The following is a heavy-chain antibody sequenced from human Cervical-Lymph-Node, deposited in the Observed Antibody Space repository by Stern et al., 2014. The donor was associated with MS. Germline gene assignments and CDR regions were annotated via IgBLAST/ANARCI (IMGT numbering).Heavy chain of an antibody. CDR2: IDWDDST. J-gene: IGHJ3*01. D-gene: IGHD3-10*01. Sequence: QVTLRESGPALVRPTQTLTLTCTFSGFSLTTTGIRVSWIRQPPGKALEWLARIDWDDSTFYRTSLRTRLIISKDTSKNQVVLTMTNVDPADTATYYCARTPTYRFAFDVWGQGTVVIVSS. CDR3: ARTPTYRFAFDV. V-gene: IGHV2-70*04. CDR1: GFSLTTTGIR.